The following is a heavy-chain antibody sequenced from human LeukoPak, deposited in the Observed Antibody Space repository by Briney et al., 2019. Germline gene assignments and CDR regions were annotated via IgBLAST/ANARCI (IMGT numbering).Heavy chain of an antibody. CDR3: AKGDSSFNYFDY. J-gene: IGHJ4*02. CDR1: GFTFSSYE. CDR2: ISDSGDRT. D-gene: IGHD6-6*01. V-gene: IGHV3-23*01. Sequence: PGGSLRLSCAASGFTFSSYEMNWVRQAPGKGLEWVSGISDSGDRTYYADSVKGRFTISRDNSKNMLYLQMNSLRAEDTALYYCAKGDSSFNYFDYWGQGTLVTVSS.